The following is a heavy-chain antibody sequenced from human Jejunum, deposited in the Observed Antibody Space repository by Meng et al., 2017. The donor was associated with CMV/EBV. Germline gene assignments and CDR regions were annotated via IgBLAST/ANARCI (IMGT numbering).Heavy chain of an antibody. V-gene: IGHV3-23*01. J-gene: IGHJ5*02. CDR2: ITGSGDNT. D-gene: IGHD4-17*01. CDR3: ARAIDYGDPNWFDT. CDR1: GFTFTSHS. Sequence: GFTFTSHSMSWVRQAPGKGLKWVSTITGSGDNTYYADSVKGRFTISRDNSKNTLYLQMNSLRAEDAAVYYCARAIDYGDPNWFDTWGQGTRVTVSS.